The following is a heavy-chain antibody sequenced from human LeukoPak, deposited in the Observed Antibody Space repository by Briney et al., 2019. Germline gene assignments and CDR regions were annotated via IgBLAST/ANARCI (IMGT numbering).Heavy chain of an antibody. CDR1: GYSISSGYY. V-gene: IGHV4-38-2*02. CDR3: ARAVGITMVRGVIITPPSLDY. CDR2: IYYSGST. D-gene: IGHD3-10*01. Sequence: SETLSLTCTVSGYSISSGYYWGWIRQPPGKGLEWIGSIYYSGSTYYNPSLKSRVTISVDTSKNQFSLKLSSVTAADTAVYYCARAVGITMVRGVIITPPSLDYWGQGTLVTVSS. J-gene: IGHJ4*02.